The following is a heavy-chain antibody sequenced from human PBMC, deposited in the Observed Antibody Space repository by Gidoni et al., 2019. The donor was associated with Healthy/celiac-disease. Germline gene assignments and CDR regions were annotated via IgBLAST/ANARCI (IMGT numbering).Heavy chain of an antibody. J-gene: IGHJ4*02. CDR2: ISSSSSYI. CDR1: GFTFRSYS. V-gene: IGHV3-21*01. CDR3: ARDKTGTTKKYFDY. D-gene: IGHD1-7*01. Sequence: EVQLVESGGGLVQPGGSLRLSCAASGFTFRSYSMNWVRQAPGKGLEWVSSISSSSSYIYYADSVKGRFTISRDNAKNSLYLQMNSLRAEDTAVYYCARDKTGTTKKYFDYWGQGTLVTVSS.